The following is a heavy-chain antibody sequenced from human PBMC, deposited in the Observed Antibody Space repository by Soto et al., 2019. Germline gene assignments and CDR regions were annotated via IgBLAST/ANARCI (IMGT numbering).Heavy chain of an antibody. Sequence: PGGSLRLSCAASGFTFSSYGMHWVRQAPGKGLEWVAHITATGGNTYYAASVRGRFTISRDTSGNTLYLQMNSLRAEDTALYYCAKCMQAYWNYDAHHIWGQGTMVTVSS. CDR2: ITATGGNT. CDR3: AKCMQAYWNYDAHHI. CDR1: GFTFSSYG. J-gene: IGHJ3*02. D-gene: IGHD1-7*01. V-gene: IGHV3-23*01.